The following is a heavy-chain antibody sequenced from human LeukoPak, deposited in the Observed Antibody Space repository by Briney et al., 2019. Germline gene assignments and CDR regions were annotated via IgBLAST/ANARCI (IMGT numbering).Heavy chain of an antibody. CDR2: IYTSGDT. CDR3: AREGPEYSSSYYFDY. J-gene: IGHJ4*02. D-gene: IGHD6-6*01. Sequence: SETLSLTCTVSGGSISSGNYYWSWIRQPAGKGLAWIGRIYTSGDTNYNPSLKSRVTISMDTSKNHFSLRLTSVTAADTAVYFCAREGPEYSSSYYFDYWGQGALVTVSS. CDR1: GGSISSGNYY. V-gene: IGHV4-61*02.